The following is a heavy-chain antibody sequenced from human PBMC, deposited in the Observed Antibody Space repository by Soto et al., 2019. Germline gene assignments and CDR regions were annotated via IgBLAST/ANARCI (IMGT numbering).Heavy chain of an antibody. J-gene: IGHJ4*02. D-gene: IGHD3-22*01. CDR1: GFTFDDYA. V-gene: IGHV3-9*01. CDR3: ARPPGVGYYDSSGYYS. CDR2: ISWNSGSI. Sequence: GGSLRLSCAASGFTFDDYAMHWVRQAPGKGLEWVSGISWNSGSIGYADSVKGRFTISRDNAKNSLYLQMNSLRAEDTAVYYCARPPGVGYYDSSGYYSWGQGTLVTVSS.